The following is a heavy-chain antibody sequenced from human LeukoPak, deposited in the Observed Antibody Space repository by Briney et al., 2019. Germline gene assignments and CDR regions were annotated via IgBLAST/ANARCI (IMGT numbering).Heavy chain of an antibody. CDR1: GVSISSSSYY. D-gene: IGHD3-22*01. CDR3: ARDRYYYDSSSYFSAFDT. V-gene: IGHV4-39*07. CDR2: IYSSGST. J-gene: IGHJ3*02. Sequence: SETLSLTCNVSGVSISSSSYYWGWIRQPPGKGLEWIGSIYSSGSTYYNSSLKSRVTISIDTSKNQFSLKLRSVTAADTAVYYCARDRYYYDSSSYFSAFDTWGQGTMVTVSS.